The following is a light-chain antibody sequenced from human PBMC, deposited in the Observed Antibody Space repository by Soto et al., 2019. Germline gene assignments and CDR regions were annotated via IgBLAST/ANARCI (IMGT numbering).Light chain of an antibody. CDR1: QSVSSSY. CDR3: QQYGSSRNT. V-gene: IGKV3-20*01. J-gene: IGKJ2*01. Sequence: EIVLTQSPGTLSLCPGERATLSCRASQSVSSSYLAWYQQKPGQAPRLLIYGASSRATGIPDRFSGSGSGTDFTLTISRLEPEDFAVYYCQQYGSSRNTFGQGTKLEIK. CDR2: GAS.